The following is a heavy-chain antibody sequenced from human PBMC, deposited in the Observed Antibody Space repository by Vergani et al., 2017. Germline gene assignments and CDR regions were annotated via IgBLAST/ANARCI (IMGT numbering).Heavy chain of an antibody. D-gene: IGHD2-15*01. J-gene: IGHJ4*02. CDR3: AREGDYCSGGSCYPAPLDY. V-gene: IGHV1-2*02. CDR2: INPNSGGT. Sequence: QVQLVQSGAEVKKPGASVKVSCKASGYTFTGYYMHWVRQAPGQGLEWMGWINPNSGGTNYAQKFQGRVTMTRDTSISTAYMELSRLRSDDTAVYYFAREGDYCSGGSCYPAPLDYWGQGTLVTVAS. CDR1: GYTFTGYY.